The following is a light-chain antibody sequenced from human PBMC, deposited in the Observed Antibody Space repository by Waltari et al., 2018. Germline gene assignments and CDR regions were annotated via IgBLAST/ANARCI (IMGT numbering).Light chain of an antibody. CDR2: AAS. Sequence: IQLTQSPSSLSASVGDRVTITCRASQGISSYLAWYQQKPGKAPKLLIYAASTLQSGVPSRCSGSGSGTDFTLTISSLQPEDFATYYCQHLNSYPITFGQGTRLEIK. J-gene: IGKJ5*01. V-gene: IGKV1-9*01. CDR3: QHLNSYPIT. CDR1: QGISSY.